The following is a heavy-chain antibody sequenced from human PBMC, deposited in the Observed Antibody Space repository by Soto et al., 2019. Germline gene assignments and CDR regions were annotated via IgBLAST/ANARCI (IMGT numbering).Heavy chain of an antibody. CDR1: VASIGSYY. CDR3: ARVGWTTVGYYFDY. V-gene: IGHV4-59*01. D-gene: IGHD4-17*01. J-gene: IGHJ4*02. Sequence: SETLSLTCSVSVASIGSYYWSWIRQPPGKGLEWIGYIHYSGSTKYNPSLKSRVTISIVTSKNQFSLNLSSVTAADTDVYYCARVGWTTVGYYFDYWGQGALVTVSS. CDR2: IHYSGST.